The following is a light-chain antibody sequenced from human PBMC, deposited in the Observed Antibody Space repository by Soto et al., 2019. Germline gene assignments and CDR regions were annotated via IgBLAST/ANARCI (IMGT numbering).Light chain of an antibody. V-gene: IGLV1-47*02. CDR1: SSNIGAGYD. CDR2: SNN. Sequence: QSVLTQPPSVSGAPGQRVTISCTGSSSNIGAGYDVHWYQQLPGTAPKLLIYSNNQRPSGVPDRFSASKSGTSASLAISGLRSEDEAAYYCATWDDSLNNPVFGGGTKLTVL. J-gene: IGLJ3*02. CDR3: ATWDDSLNNPV.